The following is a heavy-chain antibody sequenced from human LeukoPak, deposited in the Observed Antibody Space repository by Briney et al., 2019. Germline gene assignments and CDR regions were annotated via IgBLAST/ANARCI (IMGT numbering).Heavy chain of an antibody. CDR1: GYTFTDYY. Sequence: GASVKVSCKASGYTFTDYYMHWVRQAPGQGLEWMGWINPDSGGTNYAQNFQGRVTMTRDTSISTAYMELSRLRSDDTAVYYRARPFIETPSLGALDYWGQGTLVTVSS. D-gene: IGHD4-23*01. V-gene: IGHV1-2*02. J-gene: IGHJ4*02. CDR3: ARPFIETPSLGALDY. CDR2: INPDSGGT.